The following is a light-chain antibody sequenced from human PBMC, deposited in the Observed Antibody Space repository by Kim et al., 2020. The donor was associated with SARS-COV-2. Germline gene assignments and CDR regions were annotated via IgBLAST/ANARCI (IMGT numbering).Light chain of an antibody. CDR1: QSVLYSSNNKNY. V-gene: IGKV4-1*01. CDR3: QQYATDPRT. Sequence: DIVMTQSPDSLSVSLGERATINCKSSQSVLYSSNNKNYLAWFQQKPGQPPKLLIYWASTRESGVPDRFSGSGSGTDFTLTISSLQAEDVAVYYCQQYATDPRTFGQGTKLEI. CDR2: WAS. J-gene: IGKJ1*01.